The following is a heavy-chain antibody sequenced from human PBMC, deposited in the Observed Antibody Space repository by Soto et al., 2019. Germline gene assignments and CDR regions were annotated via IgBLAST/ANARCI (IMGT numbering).Heavy chain of an antibody. CDR3: ARQLAYSGGDCYTEPLDY. V-gene: IGHV1-2*02. CDR2: SNPNTGGT. D-gene: IGHD2-21*02. J-gene: IGHJ4*02. CDR1: GYTFTKYY. Sequence: QAQLVQSGAEVKKPGASVKVSCKASGYTFTKYYIHWVRQAPGQGLEWRGWSNPNTGGTNYAQKLQGRVAMTRDTSISPAYIDLSRLGSDDTAAYYCARQLAYSGGDCYTEPLDYWGQGTLVTVSS.